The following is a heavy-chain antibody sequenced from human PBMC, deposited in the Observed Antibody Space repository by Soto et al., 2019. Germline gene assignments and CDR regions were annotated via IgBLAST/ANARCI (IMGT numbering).Heavy chain of an antibody. D-gene: IGHD3-22*01. Sequence: ASVKVSCKASGGTFSSYAISWVRQAPGQGLEWMGGIIPIFGTANYAQKFQGRVTITADESTSTAYMELSSLRSEDTAVYYCARRGDYYDSSGPTFYYYYGMDVWGQGTTVTVSS. V-gene: IGHV1-69*13. CDR3: ARRGDYYDSSGPTFYYYYGMDV. CDR1: GGTFSSYA. CDR2: IIPIFGTA. J-gene: IGHJ6*02.